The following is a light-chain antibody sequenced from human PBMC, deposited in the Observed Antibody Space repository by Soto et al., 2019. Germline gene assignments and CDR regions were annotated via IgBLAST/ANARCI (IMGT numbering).Light chain of an antibody. CDR1: QSISDT. CDR3: QQYDNWPWT. J-gene: IGKJ1*01. Sequence: EIVMTQSPATLSVSPGGRATLSCRASQSISDTLAWYQQKPGQAPRLLIYSASRRATGFPARFSGSGSGTDFTLTIRSLPSETFAVYYCQQYDNWPWTFGQGTKVDIK. CDR2: SAS. V-gene: IGKV3-15*01.